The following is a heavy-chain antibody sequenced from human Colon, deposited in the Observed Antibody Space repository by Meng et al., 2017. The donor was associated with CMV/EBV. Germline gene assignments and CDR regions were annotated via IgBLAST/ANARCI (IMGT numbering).Heavy chain of an antibody. Sequence: GESLKISCAASEFTFSRYPMHWVRQAPGKGLEWVAIISQDGSNRYYTDSVEGRFTISRDNSKNTLYLNMDSLRAEDTAVYYCAKDSLQSGGSYGMDVWGLGTTVTVSS. J-gene: IGHJ6*02. V-gene: IGHV3-30*04. CDR2: ISQDGSNR. D-gene: IGHD2-15*01. CDR3: AKDSLQSGGSYGMDV. CDR1: EFTFSRYP.